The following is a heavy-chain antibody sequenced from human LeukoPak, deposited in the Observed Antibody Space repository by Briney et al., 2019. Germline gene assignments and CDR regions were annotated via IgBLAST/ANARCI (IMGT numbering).Heavy chain of an antibody. D-gene: IGHD3-3*01. CDR3: VRAETYYDFWSGYSPAEYFQH. J-gene: IGHJ1*01. CDR2: IYYSGST. CDR1: GGSISSYY. Sequence: SETLSLTCTVSGGSISSYYWSWIRQPPGKGLEWIGYIYYSGSTNYNPSLKSRVTISVDTSKNQFSLKLSSVTAADTAVYYCVRAETYYDFWSGYSPAEYFQHWGQGTLVTVSS. V-gene: IGHV4-59*01.